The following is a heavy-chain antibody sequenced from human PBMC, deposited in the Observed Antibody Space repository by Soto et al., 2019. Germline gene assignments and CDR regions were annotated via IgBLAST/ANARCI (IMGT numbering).Heavy chain of an antibody. CDR2: IRSKANSYAT. D-gene: IGHD3-16*01. J-gene: IGHJ4*02. V-gene: IGHV3-73*02. CDR3: SNSVRGADYFEC. CDR1: GFTFSDST. Sequence: EVQLVESGGGLVQPGGSLKLSCAASGFTFSDSTIHWVRQASGKGLEWVGRIRSKANSYATAYAASVKGRFTISRDDSKNTAYLQMNSLKTEDTAVYYCSNSVRGADYFECWGQGTLVTVSS.